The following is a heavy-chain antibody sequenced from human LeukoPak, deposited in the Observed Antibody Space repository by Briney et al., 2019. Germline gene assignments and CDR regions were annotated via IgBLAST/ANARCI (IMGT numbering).Heavy chain of an antibody. J-gene: IGHJ4*02. CDR1: GYTFTSCD. CDR2: MNPNSGNT. D-gene: IGHD6-13*01. Sequence: ASVKVSCKASGYTFTSCDINWVRQATGQGLEWMGWMNPNSGNTGYAQKFQGRVTITADKSTSTAYMELSSLRSEDTAVYYCARESSSSWYEDYWGQGTLVTVSS. V-gene: IGHV1-8*03. CDR3: ARESSSSWYEDY.